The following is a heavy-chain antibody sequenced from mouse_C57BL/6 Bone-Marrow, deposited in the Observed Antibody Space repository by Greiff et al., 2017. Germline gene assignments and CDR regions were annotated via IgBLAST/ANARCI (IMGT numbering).Heavy chain of an antibody. CDR2: IDPNSGGT. Sequence: QVQLQQSGAELVKPGASVKLSCKASGYTFTSYWMHWLKQRPGRGLEWIGRIDPNSGGTKYNEKFKSKATLTVDKPSSTAYMQLSSLTSEDSAVYYCARERFYYSNYGYFDYWGQGTTLTVSS. CDR3: ARERFYYSNYGYFDY. D-gene: IGHD2-5*01. J-gene: IGHJ2*01. V-gene: IGHV1-72*01. CDR1: GYTFTSYW.